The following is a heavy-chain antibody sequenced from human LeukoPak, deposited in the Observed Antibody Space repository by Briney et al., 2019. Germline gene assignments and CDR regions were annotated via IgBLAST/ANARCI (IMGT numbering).Heavy chain of an antibody. Sequence: SQTLSLTCTVSGGPITSGGSYWSWIRQHPGEGLEWIGYIYYSGSTYYNPSLKSRVTISVDTSKKQFSLKLNSVTAADTAVYFCSSQGNFYGSSGYFIHWGQGILVTVSS. D-gene: IGHD3-22*01. CDR3: SSQGNFYGSSGYFIH. J-gene: IGHJ1*01. CDR1: GGPITSGGSY. V-gene: IGHV4-31*03. CDR2: IYYSGST.